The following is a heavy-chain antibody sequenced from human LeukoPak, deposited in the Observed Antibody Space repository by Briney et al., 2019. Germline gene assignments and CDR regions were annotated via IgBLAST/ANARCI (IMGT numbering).Heavy chain of an antibody. CDR1: GFTFGSHG. V-gene: IGHV3-30*03. D-gene: IGHD3-10*01. J-gene: IGHJ4*02. Sequence: GRSLRLSCAASGFTFGSHGMHWVRQAPGKGLEWVAVISYDGSNKYYADSVKGRFTISRDHSKNTLYLQMYSLRVEDTAVYYCATDRGAYWGQGTLVTVSS. CDR2: ISYDGSNK. CDR3: ATDRGAY.